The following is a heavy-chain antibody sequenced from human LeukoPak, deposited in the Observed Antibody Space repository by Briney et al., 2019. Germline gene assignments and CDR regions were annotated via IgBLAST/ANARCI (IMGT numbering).Heavy chain of an antibody. Sequence: SETLSLTCTVSGGSISSSSYYWGWIRQPPGKGLEWIGSIYYSGSTYYNPSLKSRVTISVDTSENQFSLKLSSVTAADTAVYYCARQNNYYGSGSSFDYWGQGTLVTVSS. D-gene: IGHD3-10*01. CDR1: GGSISSSSYY. CDR3: ARQNNYYGSGSSFDY. CDR2: IYYSGST. J-gene: IGHJ4*02. V-gene: IGHV4-39*01.